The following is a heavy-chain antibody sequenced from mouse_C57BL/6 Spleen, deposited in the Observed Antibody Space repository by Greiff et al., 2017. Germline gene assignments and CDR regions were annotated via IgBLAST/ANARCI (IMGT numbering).Heavy chain of an antibody. CDR3: TSRSGNYDAMDY. V-gene: IGHV1-5*01. J-gene: IGHJ4*01. Sequence: VQLQQSGTVLARPGASVKMSCKTSGYTFTSYWMHWVKQRPGQGLVWIGAIYPGNSDTSYNQKFKGKAKLTAVTSASTAYMELSSLTNEDSAVYYCTSRSGNYDAMDYWGQGTSVTVSS. D-gene: IGHD2-1*01. CDR2: IYPGNSDT. CDR1: GYTFTSYW.